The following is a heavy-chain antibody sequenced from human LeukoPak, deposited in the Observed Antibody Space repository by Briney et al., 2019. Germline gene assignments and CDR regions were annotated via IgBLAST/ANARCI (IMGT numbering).Heavy chain of an antibody. V-gene: IGHV3-7*01. CDR1: AFTFNSYC. Sequence: PGGSLSLSCAASAFTFNSYCRSWLRQAPGKGLEWVANIKQDGSEKYYVDSVKGRFTISRYNTKKSLYLQMNRPRAEDIAVYYVARDSRSWLGALYYFDYWGQGTLVTVSS. D-gene: IGHD3-22*01. CDR2: IKQDGSEK. CDR3: ARDSRSWLGALYYFDY. J-gene: IGHJ4*02.